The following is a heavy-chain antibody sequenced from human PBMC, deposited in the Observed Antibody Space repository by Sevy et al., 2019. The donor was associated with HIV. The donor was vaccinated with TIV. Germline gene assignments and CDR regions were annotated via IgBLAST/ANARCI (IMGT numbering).Heavy chain of an antibody. CDR2: INPNSGAT. CDR1: GYTFTGYY. CDR3: ARGGTSAYYYAAFDI. D-gene: IGHD3-22*01. J-gene: IGHJ3*02. Sequence: ASVKVSCKASGYTFTGYYMYWVRQAPGQGLEWMGWINPNSGATNYAQNFQGRVTMTRDTSISAAYMELSSLGSDETAVYYCARGGTSAYYYAAFDIWGQGTMVTVSS. V-gene: IGHV1-2*02.